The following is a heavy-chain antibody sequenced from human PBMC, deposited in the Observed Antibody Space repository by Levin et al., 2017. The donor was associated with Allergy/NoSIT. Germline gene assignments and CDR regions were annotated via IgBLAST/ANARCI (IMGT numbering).Heavy chain of an antibody. V-gene: IGHV1-69*13. Sequence: SVKVSCKASGGTFSSYAISWVRQAPGQGLEWMGGIIPIFGTANYAQKFQGRVTITADESTSTAYMELSSLRSEDTAVYYCAASRDGYNCFDYWGQGTLVTVSS. CDR2: IIPIFGTA. CDR1: GGTFSSYA. D-gene: IGHD5-24*01. CDR3: AASRDGYNCFDY. J-gene: IGHJ4*02.